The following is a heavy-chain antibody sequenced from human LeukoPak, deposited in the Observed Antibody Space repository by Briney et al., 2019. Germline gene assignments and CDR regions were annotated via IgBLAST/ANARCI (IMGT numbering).Heavy chain of an antibody. CDR3: ARDYYFSGYGAFDS. CDR1: GFTFSSYW. CDR2: IKLDGSEK. Sequence: GGSLRLSCVASGFTFSSYWMTWVRQAPGKGLEWVANIKLDGSEKYYVDSVKGRFTISRDNAKNSLYLQMNSLGAEDTAVYFCARDYYFSGYGAFDSWGQGTLVTVSS. V-gene: IGHV3-7*01. D-gene: IGHD5-12*01. J-gene: IGHJ4*02.